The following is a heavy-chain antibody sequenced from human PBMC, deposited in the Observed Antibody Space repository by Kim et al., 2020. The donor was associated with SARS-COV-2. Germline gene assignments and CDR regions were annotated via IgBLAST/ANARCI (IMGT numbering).Heavy chain of an antibody. CDR3: ARGGEGMLWIGAETYYYGMDV. CDR2: IIPIFGTA. V-gene: IGHV1-69*13. J-gene: IGHJ6*02. D-gene: IGHD3-10*01. CDR1: GGTFSSYA. Sequence: SVKVSCKASGGTFSSYAISWVRQAPGQGLEWMGGIIPIFGTANYAQKFQGRVTITADESTSTAYMELSSLRSEDTAVYYCARGGEGMLWIGAETYYYGMDVWGQGTTVTVSS.